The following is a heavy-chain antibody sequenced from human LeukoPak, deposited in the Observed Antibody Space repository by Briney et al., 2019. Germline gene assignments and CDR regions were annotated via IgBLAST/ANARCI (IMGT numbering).Heavy chain of an antibody. CDR2: ISGSGGTT. Sequence: GGSLGLSCTASGFTFSSYAMSWVRQAPGKGLEWVSGISGSGGTTYYADSVKGRFTISRDNSKNTLYLQMNSLRAEDTAVYYCAKSPYADYVHWFDPWGQGTLVTVSS. J-gene: IGHJ5*02. CDR1: GFTFSSYA. CDR3: AKSPYADYVHWFDP. D-gene: IGHD4-17*01. V-gene: IGHV3-23*01.